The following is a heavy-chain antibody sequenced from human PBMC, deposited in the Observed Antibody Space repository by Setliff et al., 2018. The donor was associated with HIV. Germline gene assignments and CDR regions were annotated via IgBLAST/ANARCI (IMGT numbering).Heavy chain of an antibody. D-gene: IGHD5-12*01. V-gene: IGHV3-7*01. Sequence: GGSLRLSCVGSGFTFNGYAMNWVRQAPGKGLEWVANIKQDGSENYFVDSVKGRFTISRDNTRSSLFLHIDSLTAEDTAVYYCAREALSRDGYSYFDYWGQGTLVTVSS. J-gene: IGHJ4*02. CDR2: IKQDGSEN. CDR1: GFTFNGYA. CDR3: AREALSRDGYSYFDY.